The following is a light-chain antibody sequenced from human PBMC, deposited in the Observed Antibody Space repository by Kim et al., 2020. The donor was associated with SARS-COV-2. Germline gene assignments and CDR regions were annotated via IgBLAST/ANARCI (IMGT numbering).Light chain of an antibody. CDR3: QTWDIGIVV. CDR2: LNSDGSH. CDR1: SDHNTYA. J-gene: IGLJ2*01. V-gene: IGLV4-69*01. Sequence: QPVLTQSPSASASLGASVKLTCSLSSDHNTYAVTWHQQQPEKGPRYLLKLNSDGSHSKGDGIPDRFSGSSSGAERYLSISSLQSEDEADYYCQTWDIGIVVFGGGTQLTVL.